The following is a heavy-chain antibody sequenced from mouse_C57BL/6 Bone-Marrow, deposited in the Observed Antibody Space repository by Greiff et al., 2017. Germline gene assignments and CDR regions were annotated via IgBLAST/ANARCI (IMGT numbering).Heavy chain of an antibody. CDR2: FHPYNDDT. Sequence: QVQLQQSGAELVKPGASVKMPCKASGYTFTTYPIEWMKQNHGKSLEWIGNFHPYNDDTKYNEKFKGKATLTVEKSSSTVYLELSRLKSDDSAVYYCARLNWDVGYFDYWGQGTTLTVSS. J-gene: IGHJ2*01. CDR3: ARLNWDVGYFDY. V-gene: IGHV1-47*01. D-gene: IGHD4-1*01. CDR1: GYTFTTYP.